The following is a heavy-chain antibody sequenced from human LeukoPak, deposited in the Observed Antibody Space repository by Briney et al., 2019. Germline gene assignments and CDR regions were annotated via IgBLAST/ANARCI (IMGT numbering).Heavy chain of an antibody. CDR1: GYTFTSYY. Sequence: ASVKVSCKASGYTFTSYYMHWVRQAPGQGLEWMGIINPSGGSTSYAQKFQGRVTMTRDTSTSTVYMELSSLGSEDTAVYYCARLSLYLAAAGAFDIWGQGTMVTVSS. CDR2: INPSGGST. J-gene: IGHJ3*02. CDR3: ARLSLYLAAAGAFDI. D-gene: IGHD6-13*01. V-gene: IGHV1-46*01.